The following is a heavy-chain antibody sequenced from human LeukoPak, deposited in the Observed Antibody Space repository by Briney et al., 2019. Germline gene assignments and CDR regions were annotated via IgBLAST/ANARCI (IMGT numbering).Heavy chain of an antibody. J-gene: IGHJ5*02. CDR3: AKPYSGTILTGWFDP. CDR1: GFSFSSYP. Sequence: GRSLRLSCIGTGFSFSSYPMNWVRQAPGKGLEWVSIISGSGGSTSYADSVKGRFTISRDNSKNTLYLQMNSLRAEDAALYYCAKPYSGTILTGWFDPWGQGTLVTVSS. CDR2: ISGSGGST. V-gene: IGHV3-23*01. D-gene: IGHD3-9*01.